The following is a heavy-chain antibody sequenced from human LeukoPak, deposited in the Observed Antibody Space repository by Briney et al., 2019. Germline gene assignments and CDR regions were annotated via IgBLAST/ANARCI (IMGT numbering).Heavy chain of an antibody. Sequence: PGGSLRLSCAASGFTVRSNYMSWVRQAPGKGLEWVSVIFSGGTTYYADSVKGRFTISRDNSKNTLYLQMNSLRAEDTAVYYCAREGNYYDMDVWGQGTTVTVSS. V-gene: IGHV3-53*01. CDR2: IFSGGTT. CDR3: AREGNYYDMDV. CDR1: GFTVRSNY. J-gene: IGHJ6*02.